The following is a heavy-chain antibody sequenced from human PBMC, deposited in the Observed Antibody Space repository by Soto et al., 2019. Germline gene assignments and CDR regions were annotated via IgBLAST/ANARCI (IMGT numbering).Heavy chain of an antibody. Sequence: QVTLKESGPVLVKPTETLTLTCTVSGFSLSNARMGVSWIRQPPGKALEWLAHIFSNDEKSYSTSLKRRLTISKDTSKSQVVLTMTNMDPVDTATYYCARISRGYFDYWGQGTLVTVSS. CDR3: ARISRGYFDY. D-gene: IGHD3-10*01. CDR2: IFSNDEK. V-gene: IGHV2-26*01. CDR1: GFSLSNARMG. J-gene: IGHJ4*02.